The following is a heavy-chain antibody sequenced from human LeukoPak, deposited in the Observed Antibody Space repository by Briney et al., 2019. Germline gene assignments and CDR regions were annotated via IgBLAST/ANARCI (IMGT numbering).Heavy chain of an antibody. D-gene: IGHD6-13*01. J-gene: IGHJ5*02. CDR1: GGSFGGYY. CDR3: ARGGDSSSRNWFDP. CDR2: INHSGST. V-gene: IGHV4-34*01. Sequence: PSETLSLTCAVYGGSFGGYYWSWIRQPPGKGLEWIGEINHSGSTNYNPSLKSRVTISVDTSKNQFSLKLSSVTAADTAVYYCARGGDSSSRNWFDPWGQGTLVTVSS.